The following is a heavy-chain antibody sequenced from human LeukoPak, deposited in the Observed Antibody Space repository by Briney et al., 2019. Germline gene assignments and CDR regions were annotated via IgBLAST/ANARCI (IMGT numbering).Heavy chain of an antibody. CDR2: IYSCGST. V-gene: IGHV3-66*03. Sequence: PGGSLRLSCAASGSTVSSNYMSWVRQAPGKGLEWVSVIYSCGSTYYADSVKGRFTISRDNSKNTLYLQMNSLRAEDTAVYYCARDPTSSWETAFDIWGQGTMVTVSS. J-gene: IGHJ3*02. CDR1: GSTVSSNY. CDR3: ARDPTSSWETAFDI. D-gene: IGHD1-26*01.